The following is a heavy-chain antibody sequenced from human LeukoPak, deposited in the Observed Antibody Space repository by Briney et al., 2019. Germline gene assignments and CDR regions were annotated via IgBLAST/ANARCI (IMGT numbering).Heavy chain of an antibody. CDR3: AKGTTYYYYYMDV. D-gene: IGHD2/OR15-2a*01. CDR1: GFTFSSYG. Sequence: GGSLRLSCAASGFTFSSYGMSWVRQAPGKGLEWVSAISGSGGSTYYADSVKGRFTISRDNSKNTLYLQMNSLRAEDTAVYYCAKGTTYYYYYMDVWGKGTTVTVSS. CDR2: ISGSGGST. J-gene: IGHJ6*03. V-gene: IGHV3-23*01.